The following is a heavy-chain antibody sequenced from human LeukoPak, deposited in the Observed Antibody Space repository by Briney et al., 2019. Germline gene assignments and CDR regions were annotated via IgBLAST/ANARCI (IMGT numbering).Heavy chain of an antibody. J-gene: IGHJ4*02. V-gene: IGHV1-46*01. CDR2: INPSGGST. D-gene: IGHD6-19*01. Sequence: GASVKVSCKASGYTLTSYYMHWVRQAPGQGLEWMGIINPSGGSTSYAQKFQGRVTMTRDTSTSTVYMELRSLRSDDTAVYYCARVGKAVAVHDYWGQGTLVTVSS. CDR1: GYTLTSYY. CDR3: ARVGKAVAVHDY.